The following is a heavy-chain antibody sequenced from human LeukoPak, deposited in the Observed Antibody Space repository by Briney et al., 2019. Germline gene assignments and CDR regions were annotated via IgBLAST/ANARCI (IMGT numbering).Heavy chain of an antibody. Sequence: AGSLRLSCAASGFTFSSYWMHWVRQAPGKGLVWVSRINSDGSSTSYADSVKGRFTISRDNAKNTLYLQMNSLRAEDTAVYYCAREGSGWYYFDYWGQGTVVTVSS. J-gene: IGHJ4*02. CDR2: INSDGSST. D-gene: IGHD6-19*01. CDR3: AREGSGWYYFDY. CDR1: GFTFSSYW. V-gene: IGHV3-74*01.